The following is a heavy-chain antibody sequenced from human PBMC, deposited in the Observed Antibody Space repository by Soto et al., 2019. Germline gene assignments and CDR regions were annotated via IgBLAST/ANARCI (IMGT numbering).Heavy chain of an antibody. CDR3: ARDPVLGGSSGWPYYYYYGMDV. J-gene: IGHJ6*02. CDR2: TYYRSKWYN. D-gene: IGHD6-19*01. Sequence: SQALSRTCAISGVSVSSNSAAWNCIRQSPSRGLEWLGRTYYRSKWYNDYAVSVKSRITINPDTSKNQFSLQLNSVTPEDTAVYYCARDPVLGGSSGWPYYYYYGMDVWRQGTTVTSP. V-gene: IGHV6-1*01. CDR1: GVSVSSNSAA.